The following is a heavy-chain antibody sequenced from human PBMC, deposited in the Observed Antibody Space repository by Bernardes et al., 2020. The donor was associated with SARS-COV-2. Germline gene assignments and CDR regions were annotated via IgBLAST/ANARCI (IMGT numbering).Heavy chain of an antibody. Sequence: VKVSCKASGYTYTNYGIGWVRQAPGHGLEWLGWISGYNGNTNYARHLQGRITMTSDLSTKTAFMELRRLRSDDTALYYCARVEGFCSGGTCFSLFYFDHWGQGTLVSVSS. CDR2: ISGYNGNT. D-gene: IGHD2-15*01. CDR3: ARVEGFCSGGTCFSLFYFDH. CDR1: GYTYTNYG. V-gene: IGHV1-18*04. J-gene: IGHJ4*02.